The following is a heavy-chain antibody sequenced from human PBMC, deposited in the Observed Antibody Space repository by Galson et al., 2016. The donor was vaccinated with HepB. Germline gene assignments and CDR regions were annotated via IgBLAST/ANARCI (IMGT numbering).Heavy chain of an antibody. CDR2: VSGSGGIT. D-gene: IGHD3-22*01. CDR3: ARDRATYDSSGYWFDY. J-gene: IGHJ4*02. CDR1: GFTFDNHA. V-gene: IGHV3-23*01. Sequence: SLRLSCAVSGFTFDNHAMSWVRQAPGKGLEWVSGVSGSGGITYYADSVKGRFTISRDNSKNVLYLHMSSLRAEGTAVYYCARDRATYDSSGYWFDYWGQGTLVTVSS.